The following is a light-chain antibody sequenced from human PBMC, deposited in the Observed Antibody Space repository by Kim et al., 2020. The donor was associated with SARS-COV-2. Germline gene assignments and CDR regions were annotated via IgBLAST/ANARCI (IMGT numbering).Light chain of an antibody. V-gene: IGLV7-43*01. CDR3: LLYYGGAQV. CDR2: STT. J-gene: IGLJ3*02. CDR1: TGAVTRAYY. Sequence: QAVVTQEPSLTVSPGGTVTLTCASSTGAVTRAYYPNWFQQKPGQAPRALIYSTTYTHSWTPARFSGSLLGGKAALTLSGVQPDDEAEYYCLLYYGGAQVFGGGTQLTVL.